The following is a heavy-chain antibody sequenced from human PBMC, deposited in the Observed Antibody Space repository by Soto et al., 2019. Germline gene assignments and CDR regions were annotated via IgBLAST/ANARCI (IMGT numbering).Heavy chain of an antibody. CDR3: ARAHMDV. CDR2: IYSGGST. Sequence: GGSLRLSCAASGFTFSDYYMSWVRQAPGKGLEWVSLIYSGGSTYYADSVKGRFTISRDTSKNTLYLQMNSLRAEDTAVYYCARAHMDVWGKGTTVTVSS. CDR1: GFTFSDYY. V-gene: IGHV3-66*01. J-gene: IGHJ6*03.